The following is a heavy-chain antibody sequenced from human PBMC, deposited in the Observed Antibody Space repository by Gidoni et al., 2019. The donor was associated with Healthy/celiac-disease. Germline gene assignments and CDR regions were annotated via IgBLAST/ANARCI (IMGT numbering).Heavy chain of an antibody. J-gene: IGHJ4*02. V-gene: IGHV2-5*02. CDR3: AHNPPDYGDEYFDY. CDR1: GFSLSTSGVG. D-gene: IGHD4-17*01. Sequence: QITLKESGPTLEKPTQTLTLTCTFSGFSLSTSGVGVGWIRQPPGKALEWLALIYWDDDKRYSPSLKSRLTSTKETAKNQVVLTMTNRDPVDTATYYGAHNPPDYGDEYFDYWGQGTLVTVSS. CDR2: IYWDDDK.